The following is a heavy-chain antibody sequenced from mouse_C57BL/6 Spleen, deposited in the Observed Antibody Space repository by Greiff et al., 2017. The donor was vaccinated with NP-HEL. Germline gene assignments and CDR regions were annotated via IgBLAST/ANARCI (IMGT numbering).Heavy chain of an antibody. CDR2: INPSNGGT. V-gene: IGHV1-53*01. Sequence: QVQLQQPGTELVKPGSSVKLSCKASGYTFTSYWMHWVKQRPGQGLEWIGNINPSNGGTNYNEKFKSKATLTVDKSSSTAYMQRSSLTSEDSAVYYCARSGYYSNYEDYFDYWGQGTTLTVSS. CDR1: GYTFTSYW. D-gene: IGHD2-5*01. J-gene: IGHJ2*01. CDR3: ARSGYYSNYEDYFDY.